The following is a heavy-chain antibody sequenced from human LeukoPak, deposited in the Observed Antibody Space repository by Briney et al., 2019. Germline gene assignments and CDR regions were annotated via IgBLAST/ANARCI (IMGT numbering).Heavy chain of an antibody. V-gene: IGHV1-2*02. Sequence: VASVKVSCKASGYTFTGYYMHWVRQAPGQGLEWMGWINPNSGGTNYAQKLQGRVTMITDTSTSTAYMELRSLRSDDTAVYYCARVGETFTIFGVADYWGQGTLVTVSS. CDR1: GYTFTGYY. J-gene: IGHJ4*02. CDR3: ARVGETFTIFGVADY. CDR2: INPNSGGT. D-gene: IGHD3-3*01.